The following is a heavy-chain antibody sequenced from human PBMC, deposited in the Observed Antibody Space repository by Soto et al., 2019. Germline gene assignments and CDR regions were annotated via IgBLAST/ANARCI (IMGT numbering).Heavy chain of an antibody. CDR1: GFTFSSYA. Sequence: PGGSLRLSCAASGFTFSSYAMHWVRQAPGKGLEWVVVISYDGSNKYYADSVKGRFTISRDNSKNTLYLQMNSLRAEDTAVYYCARGAGGWFLDAFDIWGQGTMVTVSS. V-gene: IGHV3-30-3*01. CDR3: ARGAGGWFLDAFDI. D-gene: IGHD6-19*01. CDR2: ISYDGSNK. J-gene: IGHJ3*02.